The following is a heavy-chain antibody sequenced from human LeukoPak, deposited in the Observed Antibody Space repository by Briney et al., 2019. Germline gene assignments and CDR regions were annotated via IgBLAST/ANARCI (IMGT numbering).Heavy chain of an antibody. CDR1: GYSISSGYY. CDR2: IYSSGST. CDR3: ARTSARGAQFDY. V-gene: IGHV4-38-2*01. Sequence: KPSETLSLTCAVSGYSISSGYYWDWIRQPPGKGLEWIGRIYSSGSTNYNPSLKTRVTMSLDTSKNQFSLNLTTVTAADTAVYYCARTSARGAQFDYWGQGTLVTVSS. J-gene: IGHJ4*02. D-gene: IGHD3-10*01.